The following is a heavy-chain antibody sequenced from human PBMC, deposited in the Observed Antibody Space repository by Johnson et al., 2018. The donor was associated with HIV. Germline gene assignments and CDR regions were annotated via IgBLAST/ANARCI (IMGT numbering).Heavy chain of an antibody. CDR1: GFTFSDHY. D-gene: IGHD5-12*01. V-gene: IGHV3-11*04. J-gene: IGHJ3*02. CDR3: AKDQHGPLVPTVMRDDAFDI. CDR2: ISSSGSTI. Sequence: QVQLVESGGGLVKPGGSLRLSCVGSGFTFSDHYMSWIRQAPGKGLEWVSYISSSGSTIYYADSVKGRFTISRDNSKNAVYLQMNSLGAGDTAVYYCAKDQHGPLVPTVMRDDAFDIWGQGTMVTVSS.